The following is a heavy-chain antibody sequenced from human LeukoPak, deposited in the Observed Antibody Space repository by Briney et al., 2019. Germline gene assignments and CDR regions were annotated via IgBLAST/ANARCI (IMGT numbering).Heavy chain of an antibody. Sequence: GGSLRLSCAASGFTFSDYYMSWIRQAPGKGLEWVSYISSSSSYTNYADSVKGRFTISRDNAKNSLYLQMNSLRAEDTAVYYCASNSGWYVDWGQGTLVTVSS. CDR3: ASNSGWYVD. D-gene: IGHD6-19*01. V-gene: IGHV3-11*06. CDR1: GFTFSDYY. CDR2: ISSSSSYT. J-gene: IGHJ4*02.